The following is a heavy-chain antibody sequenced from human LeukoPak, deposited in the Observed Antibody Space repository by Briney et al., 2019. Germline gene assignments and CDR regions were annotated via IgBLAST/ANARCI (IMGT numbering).Heavy chain of an antibody. Sequence: PGGSLRLSCAASGFTFSSYAMSWVRQAPGKGLEWVSAISGSGGSTYYADSVKGRFTISRDNSKNTLYLQMNSLRAEDTAVYYCAKDLGVVVIRPQLYFDYWGQGTLVTVSS. CDR2: ISGSGGST. CDR1: GFTFSSYA. CDR3: AKDLGVVVIRPQLYFDY. J-gene: IGHJ4*02. D-gene: IGHD3-22*01. V-gene: IGHV3-23*01.